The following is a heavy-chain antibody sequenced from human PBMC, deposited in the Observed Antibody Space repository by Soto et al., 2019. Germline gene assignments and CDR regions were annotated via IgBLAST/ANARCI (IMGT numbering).Heavy chain of an antibody. CDR3: ARARMPHYFDY. V-gene: IGHV4-30-4*01. CDR2: IYHSGST. Sequence: SETLSLTCTVSGGSITSVDSYWSWIRQSPGKGLEWIGFIYHSGSTYYNPSLKSRLTISIDTSKNQFSLNLSSVTAADTAVYYCARARMPHYFDYWGQGTLDTVSS. CDR1: GGSITSVDSY. D-gene: IGHD2-15*01. J-gene: IGHJ4*02.